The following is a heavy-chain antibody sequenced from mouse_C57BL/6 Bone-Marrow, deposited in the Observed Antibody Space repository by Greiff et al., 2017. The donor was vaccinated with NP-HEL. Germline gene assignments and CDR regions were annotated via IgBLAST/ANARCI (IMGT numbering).Heavy chain of an antibody. D-gene: IGHD2-1*01. V-gene: IGHV5-4*01. Sequence: EVKLMDSGGGLVKPGGSLKLSCAASGFTFSSYAMSWVRQTPEKRLEWVATISDGGSYTYYPDNVKGRFTISRDNAKNNLYLQMSHLKSEDTAMYYCAREDGNYGYWGQGTTLTVSS. CDR1: GFTFSSYA. CDR2: ISDGGSYT. J-gene: IGHJ2*01. CDR3: AREDGNYGY.